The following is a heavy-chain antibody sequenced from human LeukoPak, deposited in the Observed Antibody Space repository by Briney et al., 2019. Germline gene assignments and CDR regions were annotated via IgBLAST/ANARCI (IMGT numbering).Heavy chain of an antibody. CDR1: GYIFISYY. Sequence: ASVKVSCKASGYIFISYYMLWVRQAPGQGLEWMGIINPSGGSTSYAQKFQGRVTMTRDMSTSTVYMELSSLRSEDTAVYYCAREDGEWELRAFDIWGQGTMVTVSS. CDR3: AREDGEWELRAFDI. J-gene: IGHJ3*02. V-gene: IGHV1-46*01. D-gene: IGHD1-26*01. CDR2: INPSGGST.